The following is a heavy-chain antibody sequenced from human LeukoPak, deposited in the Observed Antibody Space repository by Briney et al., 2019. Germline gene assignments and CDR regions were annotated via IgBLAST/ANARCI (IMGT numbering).Heavy chain of an antibody. V-gene: IGHV1-2*02. CDR3: ARSEVVPAATFGY. J-gene: IGHJ4*02. CDR2: INPNSGGT. D-gene: IGHD2-2*01. Sequence: ASVKVSCKASGYTFTGYYMHWVRQAPGQGLEWMGWINPNSGGTNYAQKFQGRVTMTRDTSIGTAYMELSRLRSDDTAVYYCARSEVVPAATFGYWGQGTLVTVSS. CDR1: GYTFTGYY.